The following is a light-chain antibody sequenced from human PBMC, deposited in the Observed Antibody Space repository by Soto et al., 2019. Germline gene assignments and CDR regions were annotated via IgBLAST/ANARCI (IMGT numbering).Light chain of an antibody. V-gene: IGLV1-51*01. CDR1: SSNIGSNY. CDR3: GTWDNSLSAGV. CDR2: DHD. Sequence: QSVLTQPPSVSAAPGQKVTISCSGSSSNIGSNYVSWYRHLPGTAPKLLIYDHDKRPSGIPDRFSGSKSGTSATLGITGLQTGDEADYYCGTWDNSLSAGVFGGGPKLTVL. J-gene: IGLJ3*02.